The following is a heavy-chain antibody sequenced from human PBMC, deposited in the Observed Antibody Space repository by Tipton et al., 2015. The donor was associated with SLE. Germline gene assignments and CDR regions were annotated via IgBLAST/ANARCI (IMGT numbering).Heavy chain of an antibody. CDR2: INHSGST. Sequence: TLSLTCAVYGGSFSDYSWSWIRRPPGKGLEWIGEINHSGSTNYNPSLKSRVTISIDTSKNRFSLRLSSVTAADTAVYYCARDCTTGVCYTTSFDYWGQGTLVTVSP. J-gene: IGHJ4*02. D-gene: IGHD2-8*01. CDR3: ARDCTTGVCYTTSFDY. CDR1: GGSFSDYS. V-gene: IGHV4-34*01.